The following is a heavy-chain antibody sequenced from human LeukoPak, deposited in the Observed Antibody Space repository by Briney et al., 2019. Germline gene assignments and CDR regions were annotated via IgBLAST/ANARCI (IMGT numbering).Heavy chain of an antibody. CDR3: AREGLDKRYAVDIVATITPRDGMDV. CDR2: IIPIFGTA. Sequence: SVKVSCKASGYTFTGYYIHWVRQAPGQGVEWMGGIIPIFGTATYAQKFQGRVTITADESASTAYMELSSLRSEDTAVYYCAREGLDKRYAVDIVATITPRDGMDVWGQGTTVTVSS. D-gene: IGHD5-12*01. J-gene: IGHJ6*02. V-gene: IGHV1-69*13. CDR1: GYTFTGYY.